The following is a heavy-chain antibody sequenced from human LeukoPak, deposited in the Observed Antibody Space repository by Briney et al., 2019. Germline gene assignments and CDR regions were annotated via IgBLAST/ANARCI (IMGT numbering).Heavy chain of an antibody. CDR2: IIPIFGTT. J-gene: IGHJ3*02. CDR1: GGTFSSYA. CDR3: GRVRDGYNDVFDI. D-gene: IGHD5-24*01. V-gene: IGHV1-69*13. Sequence: ASVKVSCKASGGTFSSYAISWVRQAPGQGLEWMGGIIPIFGTTNYAQKFQGRVTITADESTSTAYMELSSLRSEDTAVYYCGRVRDGYNDVFDIWGQGTMVTVSS.